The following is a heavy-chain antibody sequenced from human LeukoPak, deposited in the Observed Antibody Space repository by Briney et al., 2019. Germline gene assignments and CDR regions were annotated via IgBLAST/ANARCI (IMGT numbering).Heavy chain of an antibody. Sequence: PGGSLRLSCAASGFTFSSYAMHWVRQAPGKGLEFVSAISSNGGSTYYANSMKGRFTISRDNSKNTLYLQMGSLRAEDMAVYYCARDRTYCSGSTCYSAFDYWGQGTLVTVSS. V-gene: IGHV3-64*01. D-gene: IGHD2-15*01. J-gene: IGHJ4*02. CDR3: ARDRTYCSGSTCYSAFDY. CDR2: ISSNGGST. CDR1: GFTFSSYA.